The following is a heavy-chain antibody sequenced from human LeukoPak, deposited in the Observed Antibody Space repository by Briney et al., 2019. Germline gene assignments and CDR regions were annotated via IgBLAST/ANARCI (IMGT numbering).Heavy chain of an antibody. CDR2: INHSGST. V-gene: IGHV4-39*07. J-gene: IGHJ6*04. D-gene: IGHD3-22*01. Sequence: PSETLSLTCTVSGGSISSSSYYWGWIRQPPGKGLEWIGEINHSGSTNYNPSLKSRVTISVDTSKNQFSLKLSSVTAADTAVYYCARRFVYYDRRMDIWGKGTTVTISS. CDR1: GGSISSSSYY. CDR3: ARRFVYYDRRMDI.